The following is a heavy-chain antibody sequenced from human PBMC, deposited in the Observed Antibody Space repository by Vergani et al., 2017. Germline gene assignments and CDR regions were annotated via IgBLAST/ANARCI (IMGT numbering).Heavy chain of an antibody. Sequence: QVQLVESGGGLVKPGGSLRLSCAASGFTFSDYYMSWIRQAPGKGLEWVSYISSSGSTIYYADSVKGRFTISRDNAKNSLYLQMNSLRAEDTAVYYCAGVTLYDYVWGSYRDYYGMDVWGQGTTVTVSS. CDR3: AGVTLYDYVWGSYRDYYGMDV. CDR1: GFTFSDYY. D-gene: IGHD3-16*02. CDR2: ISSSGSTI. V-gene: IGHV3-11*04. J-gene: IGHJ6*02.